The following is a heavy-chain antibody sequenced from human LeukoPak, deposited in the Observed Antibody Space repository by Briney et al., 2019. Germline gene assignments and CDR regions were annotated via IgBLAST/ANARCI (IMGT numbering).Heavy chain of an antibody. D-gene: IGHD6-6*01. Sequence: SEPLSLTCTVSGGSISSYYWSCIRQPPGKGLEWIGYIYYSGSTNYNPSLKRRVTISVDTSKNQFSLKLTSVTAADTAVYYCARAGFTLAPHRGTPFDYWGQGTLVTVSS. CDR1: GGSISSYY. V-gene: IGHV4-59*12. J-gene: IGHJ4*02. CDR3: ARAGFTLAPHRGTPFDY. CDR2: IYYSGST.